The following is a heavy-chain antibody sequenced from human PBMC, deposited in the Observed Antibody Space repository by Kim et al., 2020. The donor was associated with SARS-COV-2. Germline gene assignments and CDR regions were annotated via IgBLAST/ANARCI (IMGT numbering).Heavy chain of an antibody. Sequence: ASVKVSCKASGYTFTSYYMHWVRQAPGQGLEWMGIINPSGGSTSYAQKFQGRVTMTRDTSTSTVYMELSSLRSEDTAVYYCARDKRDYYDSSGYPSNAFDIWGQGTMVTVSS. D-gene: IGHD3-22*01. V-gene: IGHV1-46*01. CDR3: ARDKRDYYDSSGYPSNAFDI. CDR1: GYTFTSYY. J-gene: IGHJ3*02. CDR2: INPSGGST.